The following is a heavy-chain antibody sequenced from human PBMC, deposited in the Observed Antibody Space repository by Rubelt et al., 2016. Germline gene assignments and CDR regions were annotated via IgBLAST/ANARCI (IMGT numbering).Heavy chain of an antibody. J-gene: IGHJ3*02. CDR3: ARDGSWGGKESAFDI. CDR2: IKRDGSST. CDR1: GFTVSSYW. D-gene: IGHD4-23*01. Sequence: EVQLVESGGDLVQPGGSLRLSCAASGFTVSSYWMHWVRQAPGKGLVWVSRIKRDGSSTSYADSVKGGFTNPRNKLYLRMNSLGGEDTAVYYCARDGSWGGKESAFDIWGQGTMVTVSS. V-gene: IGHV3-74*01.